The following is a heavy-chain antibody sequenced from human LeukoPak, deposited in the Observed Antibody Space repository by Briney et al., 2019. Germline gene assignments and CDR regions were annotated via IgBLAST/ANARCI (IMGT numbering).Heavy chain of an antibody. J-gene: IGHJ6*03. CDR1: GYTFTSYA. V-gene: IGHV1-3*03. Sequence: GASVKVSCKASGYTFTSYAMHWVRQAPGQRLEWMGWINAGNGNTKYSQEFQGRVTITADESTSTAYMELSSLRSEDTAVYYCARSGYGSGSSGDYYYYYMDVWGKGTTVTISS. CDR3: ARSGYGSGSSGDYYYYYMDV. D-gene: IGHD3-10*01. CDR2: INAGNGNT.